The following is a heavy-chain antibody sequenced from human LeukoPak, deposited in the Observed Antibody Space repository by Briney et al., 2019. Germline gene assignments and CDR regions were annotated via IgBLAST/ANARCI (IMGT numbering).Heavy chain of an antibody. D-gene: IGHD3-22*01. Sequence: GGSLRLSCTASGFTFSSYGMHWVRQAPGKGLEWLTIIWYDGSDKYYADSVKGRFTISRDNSKNTLYLQMNSLRAEDTAVYYCGKDLGSNGNYLDRFDYWGQGTLVTVSS. CDR3: GKDLGSNGNYLDRFDY. CDR2: IWYDGSDK. V-gene: IGHV3-33*06. J-gene: IGHJ4*02. CDR1: GFTFSSYG.